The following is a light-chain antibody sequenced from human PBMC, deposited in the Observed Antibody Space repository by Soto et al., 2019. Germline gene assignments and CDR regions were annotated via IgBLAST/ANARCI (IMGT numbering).Light chain of an antibody. J-gene: IGKJ1*01. V-gene: IGKV3-20*01. Sequence: EIVLTQSPGTLSLSPGERATLSCRASQSVSSSYLAWYQQKPGQAPRLLIYGASSRATGIPDRFSGSGSGTKFTLTISSLRPEDFGVYYCQQYRSWPRTFGQGTKVDIK. CDR1: QSVSSSY. CDR2: GAS. CDR3: QQYRSWPRT.